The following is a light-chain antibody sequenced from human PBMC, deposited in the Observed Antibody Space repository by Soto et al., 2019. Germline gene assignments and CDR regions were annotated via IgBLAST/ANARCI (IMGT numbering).Light chain of an antibody. V-gene: IGLV2-11*01. J-gene: IGLJ2*01. Sequence: QSALTQPRSVSGSPGQSVTISCTGTSSDVGGYNYVSWYQQNPGKAPKLMIYDVSKRPSGVPDRFSGSKSDNTASLTISGLQAEDEADYYCCSYAGTYTFVVLGGGTKVTVL. CDR1: SSDVGGYNY. CDR3: CSYAGTYTFVV. CDR2: DVS.